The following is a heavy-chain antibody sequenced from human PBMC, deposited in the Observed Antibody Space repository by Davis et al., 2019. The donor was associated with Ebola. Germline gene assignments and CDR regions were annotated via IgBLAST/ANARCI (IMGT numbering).Heavy chain of an antibody. CDR2: IHSDGSTT. Sequence: HTGGSLRLSCAASGFTFSSYGMHWVRQAPGKGLEWVSRIHSDGSTTTYAESVKGRFSISRGNARDTVHLQMNSLRAEDTALYYCARDPGVYYDSSGHYHDGFDIWGQGTMVTVSS. V-gene: IGHV3-74*01. J-gene: IGHJ3*02. D-gene: IGHD3-22*01. CDR1: GFTFSSYG. CDR3: ARDPGVYYDSSGHYHDGFDI.